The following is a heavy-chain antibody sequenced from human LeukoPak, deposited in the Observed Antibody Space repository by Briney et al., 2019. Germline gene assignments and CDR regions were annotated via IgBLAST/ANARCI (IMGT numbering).Heavy chain of an antibody. CDR2: IYYSGST. Sequence: SETLSLTCTVSGGSISSSSYYWGWIRQPPGKGLEWIGSIYYSGSTYYNPSLKSRVTISVDTSKNQFSLKLSSVTAADTAVYYCARELVAAGLDYWGQGTLVTVSS. CDR3: ARELVAAGLDY. CDR1: GGSISSSSYY. D-gene: IGHD6-13*01. V-gene: IGHV4-39*07. J-gene: IGHJ4*02.